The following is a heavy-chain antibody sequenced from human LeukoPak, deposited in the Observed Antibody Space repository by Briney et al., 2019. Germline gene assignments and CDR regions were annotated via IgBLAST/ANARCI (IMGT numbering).Heavy chain of an antibody. CDR2: ISSSSSYI. V-gene: IGHV3-21*01. Sequence: GGSLRLSCAASGFTFSSYSMNWVRQAPGKGREWVSSISSSSSYIYYADSVKGRFTISRDNAKNSLYLQMNSLRAEDTAVYYCARDPMATIGDYFDYWGQGTLVTVSS. CDR3: ARDPMATIGDYFDY. D-gene: IGHD5-24*01. CDR1: GFTFSSYS. J-gene: IGHJ4*02.